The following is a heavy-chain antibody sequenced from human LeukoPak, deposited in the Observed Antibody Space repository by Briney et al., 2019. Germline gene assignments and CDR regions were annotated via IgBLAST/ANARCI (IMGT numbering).Heavy chain of an antibody. CDR1: GGTFSSYA. CDR2: INPNSGGT. CDR3: ARELGGTMIVVYDAFDI. V-gene: IGHV1-2*02. D-gene: IGHD3-22*01. Sequence: GSSVKVSCKASGGTFSSYAISWVRQAPGQGLEWMGWINPNSGGTNYAQKFQGRVIMTRDTSISTAYMELSRLKSDDTAVYYCARELGGTMIVVYDAFDIWGQGTMVTVSS. J-gene: IGHJ3*02.